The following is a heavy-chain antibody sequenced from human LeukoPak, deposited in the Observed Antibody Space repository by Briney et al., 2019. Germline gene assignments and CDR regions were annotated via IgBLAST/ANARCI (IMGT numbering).Heavy chain of an antibody. J-gene: IGHJ4*02. CDR2: IYSGGST. Sequence: GGSLRLSCAASGFTVSSNYMSWVRQAPGEGLEWVSVIYSGGSTYYADSVKGRFTISRDNSKNTLYLQMNSLRAEDTAVYYCARGYYDSSGTFDYWGQGTLVTVSS. D-gene: IGHD3-22*01. CDR3: ARGYYDSSGTFDY. V-gene: IGHV3-53*01. CDR1: GFTVSSNY.